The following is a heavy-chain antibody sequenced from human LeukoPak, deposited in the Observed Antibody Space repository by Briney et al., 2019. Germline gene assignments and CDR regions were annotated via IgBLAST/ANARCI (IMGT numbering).Heavy chain of an antibody. D-gene: IGHD6-13*01. CDR2: ISGSGDST. Sequence: GGSLRLSCAASGFTFYRFAMNWVRQAPGKGLEWVSAISGSGDSTYYADSVKGRFTISRDNSKNTLYLQMNSLRAEDTAVFYCAKSAAGGPYYFFGVDVWGQGTTVTVSS. J-gene: IGHJ6*02. CDR1: GFTFYRFA. V-gene: IGHV3-23*01. CDR3: AKSAAGGPYYFFGVDV.